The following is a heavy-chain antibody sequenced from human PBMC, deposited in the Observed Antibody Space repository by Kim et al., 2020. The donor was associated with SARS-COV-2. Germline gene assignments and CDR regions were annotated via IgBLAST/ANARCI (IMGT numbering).Heavy chain of an antibody. Sequence: SETLSLTCTVSGGSITNYYYNWIRHPPGKELEWMGYIFYSGTTNYNPSLKSRVTISLDTSKNQFSLKLPSVTAADTAVYFCAKGGTNQLAQVWGQGTLVT. J-gene: IGHJ4*02. D-gene: IGHD2-2*01. CDR2: IFYSGTT. CDR3: AKGGTNQLAQV. CDR1: GGSITNYY. V-gene: IGHV4-59*13.